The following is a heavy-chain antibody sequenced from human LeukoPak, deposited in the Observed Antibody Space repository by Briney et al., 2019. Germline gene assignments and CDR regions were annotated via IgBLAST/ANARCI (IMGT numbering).Heavy chain of an antibody. J-gene: IGHJ4*02. CDR3: ARVVAGHLYYFDY. CDR1: GFTFSSYW. V-gene: IGHV3-21*01. CDR2: ISSSSSYI. Sequence: GGSLRLSCAASGFTFSSYWMSWVRQAPGKGLEWVSSISSSSSYIYYADSVKGRFTISRDNAKNSLYLQMNSLRAEDTAVYYCARVVAGHLYYFDYWGQGTLVTVSS. D-gene: IGHD6-19*01.